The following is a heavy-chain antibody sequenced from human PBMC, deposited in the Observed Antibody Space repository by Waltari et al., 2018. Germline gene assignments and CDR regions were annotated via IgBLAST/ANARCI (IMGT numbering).Heavy chain of an antibody. CDR1: GYTFDRYW. D-gene: IGHD3-16*01. CDR2: MCPGDSDT. J-gene: IGHJ6*02. CDR3: ARPIYAGKSVYGMDV. Sequence: EMQLVQSGAEVIKEGESLKVSCEGSGYTFDRYWIVWVRQMPGKGLGWMGIMCPGDSDTSYSPSVQGQVTISVDKSSNTAYLQWRRLNVSDTAIYYCARPIYAGKSVYGMDVWGQGTTVTVS. V-gene: IGHV5-51*03.